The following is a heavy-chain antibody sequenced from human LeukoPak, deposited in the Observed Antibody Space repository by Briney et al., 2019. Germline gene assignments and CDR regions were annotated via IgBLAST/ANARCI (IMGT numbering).Heavy chain of an antibody. CDR3: ARGVVLLWFGGPRHQFDP. Sequence: GASVKVSCKASGYTFTSYDINWVRQATGQGLEWMGWMNPNSGNTGYAQKFQGRVTVTRNTSISTAYVGLSSLRSEDTAVYYCARGVVLLWFGGPRHQFDPWGQGTLVTVSS. V-gene: IGHV1-8*01. CDR2: MNPNSGNT. CDR1: GYTFTSYD. D-gene: IGHD3-10*01. J-gene: IGHJ5*02.